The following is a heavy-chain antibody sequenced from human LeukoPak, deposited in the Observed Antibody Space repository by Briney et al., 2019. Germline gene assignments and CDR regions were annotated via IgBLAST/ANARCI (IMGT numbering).Heavy chain of an antibody. CDR1: GFTFSSYA. CDR3: AKGQVRTVVTGMHV. D-gene: IGHD4-23*01. V-gene: IGHV3-23*01. J-gene: IGHJ6*04. CDR2: ISGSGGST. Sequence: GGSLRLSCAASGFTFSSYAMSWVRQAPGKGLEWVSAISGSGGSTYYADSVKGRFTISRDNSKNTLYLQMNSLRAEDTAVYYCAKGQVRTVVTGMHVWGKGTTVTVSS.